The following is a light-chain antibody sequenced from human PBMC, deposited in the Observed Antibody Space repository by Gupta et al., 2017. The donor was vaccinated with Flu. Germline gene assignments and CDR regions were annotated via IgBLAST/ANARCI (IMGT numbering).Light chain of an antibody. V-gene: IGLV2-18*02. CDR1: SSDIGNYNR. Sequence: QSALTPPPSVSVSPGQSVTISCTGTSSDIGNYNRVSWYQQPPGTAPKLMIYEVSNRPSGVPDRFSGSKSGNTASLTISGLQAEEEADYYCSSYTSSDTYVLGTGTKRTVL. CDR2: EVS. J-gene: IGLJ1*01. CDR3: SSYTSSDTYV.